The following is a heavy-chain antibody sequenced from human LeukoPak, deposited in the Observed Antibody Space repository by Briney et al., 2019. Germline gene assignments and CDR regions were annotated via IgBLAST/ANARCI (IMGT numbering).Heavy chain of an antibody. CDR3: ARGGGLDV. Sequence: GGSLRLSCAASGFTFSSYWMNWARQAPGKGLEWVASINHNGNVNYFVDSVKGRFTISRGNAKNSLYLQMSNLRAEDTAVYFCARGGGLDVWGQGATVTVSS. CDR2: INHNGNVN. CDR1: GFTFSSYW. V-gene: IGHV3-7*03. J-gene: IGHJ6*02. D-gene: IGHD3-16*01.